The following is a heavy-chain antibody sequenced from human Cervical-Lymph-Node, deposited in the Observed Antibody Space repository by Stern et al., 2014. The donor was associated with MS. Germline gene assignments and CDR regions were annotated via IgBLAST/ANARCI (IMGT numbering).Heavy chain of an antibody. V-gene: IGHV3-30*18. Sequence: VQLVESGGGVVQPGRSLRLSCAASGFALRSYGMHWVRQAPGKGLEWEAVISNDGNEKYYADSEKGRLTISRDNSKNTLSLQMNSLKTEDTAVYYCAKDRLFCSGGGCYAMDVWGQGTTVTVSS. CDR1: GFALRSYG. CDR2: ISNDGNEK. J-gene: IGHJ6*02. CDR3: AKDRLFCSGGGCYAMDV. D-gene: IGHD2-15*01.